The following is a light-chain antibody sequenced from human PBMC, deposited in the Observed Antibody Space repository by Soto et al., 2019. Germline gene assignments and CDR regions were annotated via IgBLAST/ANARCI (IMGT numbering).Light chain of an antibody. CDR2: DAS. J-gene: IGKJ1*01. CDR3: QQRSNWPPWT. V-gene: IGKV3-11*01. CDR1: QSVSIN. Sequence: EIVMTQSPATLSVSPGERATLSCRASQSVSINLAWYQQKPGQAPRLLIYDASNRATGIPARFSGSGSGTDFTLTISSLEPEDFAVYYCQQRSNWPPWTFGQGTK.